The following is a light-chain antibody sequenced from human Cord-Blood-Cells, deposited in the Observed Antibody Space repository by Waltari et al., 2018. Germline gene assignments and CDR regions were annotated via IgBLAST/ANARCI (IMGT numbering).Light chain of an antibody. CDR2: GNS. Sequence: HSVLTHPPSVSGAPGQSVTIYCTGSSAKIRAGYDVHLYQQPPGTAPKLLIYGNSNRPSGVSNRFSGSKSGNTASLTIAGLQAEDEADYYCSSYSSSSTRVFGTGTKVTVL. J-gene: IGLJ1*01. V-gene: IGLV1-40*01. CDR1: SAKIRAGYD. CDR3: SSYSSSSTRV.